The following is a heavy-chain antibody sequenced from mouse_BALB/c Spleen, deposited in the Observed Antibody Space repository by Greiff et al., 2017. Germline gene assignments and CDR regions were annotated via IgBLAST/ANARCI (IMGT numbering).Heavy chain of an antibody. CDR2: IWAGGST. CDR3: AKKKGYGNYGFAY. D-gene: IGHD2-10*02. V-gene: IGHV2-9*02. Sequence: QVQLKESGPGLVAPSQSLSITCTVSGFSLTSYGVHWVRQPPGKGLEWLGVIWAGGSTNYNSALMSRLSISKDNSKSQVFFKMNSLQADDTAIYYCAKKKGYGNYGFAYWGQGTLVTVSA. CDR1: GFSLTSYG. J-gene: IGHJ3*01.